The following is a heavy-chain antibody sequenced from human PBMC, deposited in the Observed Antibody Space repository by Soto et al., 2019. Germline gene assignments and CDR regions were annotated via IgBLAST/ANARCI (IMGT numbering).Heavy chain of an antibody. V-gene: IGHV3-66*01. CDR2: IYSGGTT. CDR1: GFTVSSNY. Sequence: EVQLVESGGGLVQPGGSLRLSCAASGFTVSSNYMSWVRQAPGKGLEWVSLIYSGGTTYYADSVKGRFTISRDNSKNTLYLQMNSLRAEDTAVYYCARTYGDYGGNDYWGQGTLVTVSS. J-gene: IGHJ4*02. CDR3: ARTYGDYGGNDY. D-gene: IGHD4-17*01.